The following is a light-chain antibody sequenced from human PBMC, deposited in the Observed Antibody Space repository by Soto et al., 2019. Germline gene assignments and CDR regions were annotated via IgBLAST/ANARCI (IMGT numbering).Light chain of an antibody. CDR2: GAS. CDR3: QQYGSSPFT. CDR1: QSVRSAY. V-gene: IGKV3-20*01. Sequence: EIVLAQSPGTLSLSPGGRATLSCRASQSVRSAYLAWYQQKPGQAPRLLIYGASTTATGIPDRFSGSGSGTDFTLTISRLEPEDFAVYYCQQYGSSPFTFGPGTKVDIK. J-gene: IGKJ3*01.